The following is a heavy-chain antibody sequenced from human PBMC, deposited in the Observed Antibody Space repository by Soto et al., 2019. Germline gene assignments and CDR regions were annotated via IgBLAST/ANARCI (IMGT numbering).Heavy chain of an antibody. J-gene: IGHJ6*02. CDR3: ASKQKGPYTGMDF. CDR2: IIGGNGDT. Sequence: ASVKVSCKASGYIFTNYDMHWVRQAPGQRLEWMGRIIGGNGDTKYSQKFQDRVTFTRDTSASTAYMDLSSLTSEDTAVYYCASKQKGPYTGMDFWGQGTTVTVSS. V-gene: IGHV1-3*01. D-gene: IGHD5-18*01. CDR1: GYIFTNYD.